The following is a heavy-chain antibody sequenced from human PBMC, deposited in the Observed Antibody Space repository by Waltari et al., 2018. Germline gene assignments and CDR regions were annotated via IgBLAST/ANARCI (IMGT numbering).Heavy chain of an antibody. CDR2: INHSGST. D-gene: IGHD3-10*01. V-gene: IGHV4-34*01. J-gene: IGHJ4*02. Sequence: QVQLQQWGAGLLKPSETLSLTCAVYGGSFSGYYWSWIRQPPGKGLEWLGEINHSGSTTDIPSLKSGVTISGDTSKSQFSRKLSSVTAAYTSVYYCARHRRVRVALGADYWGQGTLVTVAS. CDR3: ARHRRVRVALGADY. CDR1: GGSFSGYY.